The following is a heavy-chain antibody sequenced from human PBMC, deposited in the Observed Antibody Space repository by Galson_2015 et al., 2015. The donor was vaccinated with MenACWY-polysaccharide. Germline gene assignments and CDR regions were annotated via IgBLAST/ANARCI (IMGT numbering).Heavy chain of an antibody. CDR2: IIPIFGTA. J-gene: IGHJ6*02. CDR1: GGTFSSYA. Sequence: SVKVSCKASGGTFSSYAISWVRQAPGQGLEWMGGIIPIFGTANYAQKFQGRVTITADESTSTAYMELSSQRSEDTAVYYCATRGGMVRGVIDYYYGMDVWGQGTTVTVSS. D-gene: IGHD3-10*01. CDR3: ATRGGMVRGVIDYYYGMDV. V-gene: IGHV1-69*13.